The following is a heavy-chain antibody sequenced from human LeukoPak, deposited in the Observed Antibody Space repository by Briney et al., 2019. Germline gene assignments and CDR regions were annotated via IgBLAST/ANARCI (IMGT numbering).Heavy chain of an antibody. V-gene: IGHV1-69*04. Sequence: SVTVSCKTSGDTFSSSAITWVRQAPGQGLEWMGRIIPDLNITTYAQKFQGSVTITADTSTSTVYMELSSLRSEETAVYYCARDQGLTAPPPYGLDVWGQGTTVIVSS. CDR2: IIPDLNIT. D-gene: IGHD5-18*01. CDR1: GDTFSSSA. J-gene: IGHJ6*02. CDR3: ARDQGLTAPPPYGLDV.